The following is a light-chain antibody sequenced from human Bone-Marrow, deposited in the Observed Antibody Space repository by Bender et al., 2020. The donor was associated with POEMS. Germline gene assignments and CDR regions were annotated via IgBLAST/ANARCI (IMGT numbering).Light chain of an antibody. Sequence: QSVLTQPPSASGTPGQRVIISRSGSSSNIVTNPVNWYQHLPGTAPKVLIYNTNQRPSGVPDRFSGSKSGTSASLAISALQSEDEGDYYCATWHDSLNGWVFGGGTKLAVL. CDR3: ATWHDSLNGWV. CDR2: NTN. J-gene: IGLJ3*02. V-gene: IGLV1-44*01. CDR1: SSNIVTNP.